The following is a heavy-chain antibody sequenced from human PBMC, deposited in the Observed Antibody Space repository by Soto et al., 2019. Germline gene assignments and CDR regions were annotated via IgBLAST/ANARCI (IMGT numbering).Heavy chain of an antibody. V-gene: IGHV4-4*02. D-gene: IGHD5-12*01. CDR3: ARGIGYYFDS. J-gene: IGHJ4*02. Sequence: SETLSLTCAVSGGSFTSNNWWTWIRQPPGKGLEWIGNIHYRGSTYYNASLKSRVTISVDMSKNQFSLKLSSVTAADSAVYSCARGIGYYFDSWGQGTLVTVSS. CDR2: IHYRGST. CDR1: GGSFTSNNW.